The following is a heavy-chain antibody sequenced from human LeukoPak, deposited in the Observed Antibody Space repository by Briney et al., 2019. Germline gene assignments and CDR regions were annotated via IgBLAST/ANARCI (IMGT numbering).Heavy chain of an antibody. D-gene: IGHD3-22*01. J-gene: IGHJ3*02. V-gene: IGHV3-66*01. CDR3: ARGNYYDYAFDI. CDR1: GFIVGGNY. CDR2: IYTDGTT. Sequence: PGGSLRLSCAASGFIVGGNYMSWVRQPPGKGPEWVAVIYTDGTTHYTDSVKGRLTLSRDDSKNTLFLQLNSLRAEDTAMYYCARGNYYDYAFDIWGQGTMVLVSS.